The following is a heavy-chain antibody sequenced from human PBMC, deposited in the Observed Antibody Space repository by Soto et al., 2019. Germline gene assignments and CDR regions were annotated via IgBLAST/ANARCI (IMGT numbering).Heavy chain of an antibody. J-gene: IGHJ5*02. V-gene: IGHV4-59*07. CDR2: MFYSGRS. Sequence: SDTLSLTSSVSGASMTDYYGSWVRQPPGKGLEWIGYMFYSGRSNYNSSLNNRVAISVDTSKNEISMKLRSVTAADTAVYFCVRSGHSFGGAAWGQGILVTVSS. D-gene: IGHD3-16*01. CDR3: VRSGHSFGGAA. CDR1: GASMTDYY.